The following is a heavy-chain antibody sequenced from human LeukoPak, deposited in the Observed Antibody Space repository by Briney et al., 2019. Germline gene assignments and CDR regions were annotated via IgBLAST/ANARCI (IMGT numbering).Heavy chain of an antibody. CDR3: ARGVRYFDPYYFDY. CDR1: GFTFSSYN. V-gene: IGHV3-48*02. J-gene: IGHJ4*02. D-gene: IGHD3-9*01. CDR2: ISSSSSTI. Sequence: GGSLRLSCAASGFTFSSYNMNWVRQAPGKGLEWVSYISSSSSTIYYADSVKGRFTISRDNAKNSLYLQMNSLRDEDTAVYYCARGVRYFDPYYFDYWGQGTLVTVSS.